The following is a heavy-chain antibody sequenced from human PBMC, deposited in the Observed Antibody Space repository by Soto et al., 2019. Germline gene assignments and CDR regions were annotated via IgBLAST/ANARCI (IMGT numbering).Heavy chain of an antibody. Sequence: PSETLSLTCTVSGGSISSSSYYWGWIRQPPGKGLEWIGSIYYSGSTYYNPSLKSRVTISVDTSKNQFSLKLSSVTAADTAVYYCHSSSWYWNWFDPWGQGTLVTVSS. CDR1: GGSISSSSYY. V-gene: IGHV4-39*01. J-gene: IGHJ5*02. CDR2: IYYSGST. D-gene: IGHD6-13*01. CDR3: HSSSWYWNWFDP.